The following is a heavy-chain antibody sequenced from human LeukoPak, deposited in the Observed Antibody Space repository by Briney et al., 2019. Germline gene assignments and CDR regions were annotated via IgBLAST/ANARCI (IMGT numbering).Heavy chain of an antibody. CDR3: ARDNGSGSYYSR. CDR1: GGSFSGYY. Sequence: PSETLSLTCAVYGGSFSGYYWSWIRQPPGKGLEWIGEINHSGSTNYNPSLKSRVTISVDTSKNQFSLKLSSVTAADTAVYYCARDNGSGSYYSRWGQGTLVTVSS. J-gene: IGHJ4*02. CDR2: INHSGST. D-gene: IGHD3-10*01. V-gene: IGHV4-34*01.